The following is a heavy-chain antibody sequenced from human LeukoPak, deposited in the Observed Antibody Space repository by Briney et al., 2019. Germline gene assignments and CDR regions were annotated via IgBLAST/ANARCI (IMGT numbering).Heavy chain of an antibody. CDR3: ARDTRVVVAATSRYYYYGMDV. V-gene: IGHV1-18*01. CDR1: GYTFTSYG. D-gene: IGHD2-15*01. Sequence: GASVKVSCEASGYTFTSYGISWVRQAPGQGLEWMGWISAYNGNTNYAQKLQGRVTMTTDTSTSTAYMELRSLRSDDTAVYYCARDTRVVVAATSRYYYYGMDVWGQGTTVTVSS. CDR2: ISAYNGNT. J-gene: IGHJ6*02.